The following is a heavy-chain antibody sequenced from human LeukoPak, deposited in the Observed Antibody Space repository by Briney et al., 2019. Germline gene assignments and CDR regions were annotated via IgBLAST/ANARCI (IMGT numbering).Heavy chain of an antibody. V-gene: IGHV3-48*03. CDR1: GFTFSSYE. J-gene: IGHJ3*02. Sequence: PGGSLRLSCAASGFTFSSYEMNWVRQAPGKGLEWVSYISSSGSTIYYADSVKGRFTISRNNAKNSLYLQMNSLRAEDTAVYYCARESFRNAFDIWGQGTLVTVSS. CDR3: ARESFRNAFDI. CDR2: ISSSGSTI.